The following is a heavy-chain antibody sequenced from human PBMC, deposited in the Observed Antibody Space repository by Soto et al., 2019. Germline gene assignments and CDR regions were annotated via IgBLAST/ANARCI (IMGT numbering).Heavy chain of an antibody. CDR2: INHSGST. V-gene: IGHV4-34*01. CDR1: GGSFSGYY. Sequence: PSETLSLTCAVYGGSFSGYYWSWIRQPPGKGLEWIGEINHSGSTNYNPSLKSRATISVDTSKKQFSLKLSSVTAADTAVYYCARELRDGYIYWYFDLWGRGTLVTVSS. CDR3: ARELRDGYIYWYFDL. J-gene: IGHJ2*01. D-gene: IGHD3-3*01.